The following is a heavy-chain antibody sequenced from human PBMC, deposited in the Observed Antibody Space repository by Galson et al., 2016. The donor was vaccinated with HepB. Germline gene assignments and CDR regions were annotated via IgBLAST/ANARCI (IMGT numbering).Heavy chain of an antibody. J-gene: IGHJ4*02. CDR3: ASEAPILAPTLDY. CDR1: GFTFSTYG. Sequence: SLRLSCAASGFTFSTYGMHWVRQAPGKGLEWVAVIWYDGSNKYYVDSVRGRFTISRDNSKNTLYLQMNSLRAEDTAVYYCASEAPILAPTLDYWGQGTLVIVSS. V-gene: IGHV3-33*01. D-gene: IGHD5-12*01. CDR2: IWYDGSNK.